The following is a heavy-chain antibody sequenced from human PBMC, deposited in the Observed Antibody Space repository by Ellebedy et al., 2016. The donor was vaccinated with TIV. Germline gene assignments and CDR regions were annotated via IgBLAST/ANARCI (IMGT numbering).Heavy chain of an antibody. CDR3: ARVVWQQPVSYAFDI. J-gene: IGHJ3*02. D-gene: IGHD6-13*01. CDR1: GGSISSYY. Sequence: MPSETLSLTCTLSGGSISSYYWSWIRQPPGKGLEWIGYISYSGSTNYNPSLKSRVTISVDTSKNQFSLRLRSVTAADTAVYYCARVVWQQPVSYAFDIWGQGTMVTVSS. V-gene: IGHV4-59*01. CDR2: ISYSGST.